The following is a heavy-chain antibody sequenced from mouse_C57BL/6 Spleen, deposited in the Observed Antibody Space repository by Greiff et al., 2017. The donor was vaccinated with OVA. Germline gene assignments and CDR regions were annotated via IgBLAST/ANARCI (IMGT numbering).Heavy chain of an antibody. CDR3: ARSLYYDTNYEGYFDV. D-gene: IGHD2-4*01. Sequence: VQLQQSGPELVKPGPSVKISCKASGYAFSSSWMNWVKQRPGKGLEWIGRIYPGDGDTNYNGKFKGKATLTADKSSSTAYMQLSSLTSEDSAVYFCARSLYYDTNYEGYFDVWGTGTTVTVSS. CDR2: IYPGDGDT. CDR1: GYAFSSSW. V-gene: IGHV1-82*01. J-gene: IGHJ1*03.